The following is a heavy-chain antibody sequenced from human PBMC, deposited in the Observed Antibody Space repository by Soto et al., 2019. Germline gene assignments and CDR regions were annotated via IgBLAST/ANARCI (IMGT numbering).Heavy chain of an antibody. Sequence: QVQLVESGGGVVQPGRSLRLSCAASGFTFSSYAMHWVRQAPGKGLEWEAVISYDGSNKYYADSVKGRFTISRDNSKNTLYLQMNSLRAEDTAVYYCARDPAEWELLGGRFDYWGQGTLVTVSS. J-gene: IGHJ4*02. CDR3: ARDPAEWELLGGRFDY. CDR1: GFTFSSYA. V-gene: IGHV3-30-3*01. CDR2: ISYDGSNK. D-gene: IGHD1-26*01.